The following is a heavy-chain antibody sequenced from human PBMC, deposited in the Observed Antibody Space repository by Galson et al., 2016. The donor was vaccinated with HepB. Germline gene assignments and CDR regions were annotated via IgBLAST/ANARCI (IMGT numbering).Heavy chain of an antibody. CDR2: IWFDGYNK. V-gene: IGHV3-33*06. Sequence: SLRLSCAASGFTFNTYGMHWVRQAPGKGLEWVAAIWFDGYNKYYGDSMKGRFTISRDNSKNTVYLQMNSLTVEDTAVYYCAKPKISMVGGALGGLEVWGQGTTVTVSS. CDR1: GFTFNTYG. CDR3: AKPKISMVGGALGGLEV. D-gene: IGHD3-10*01. J-gene: IGHJ6*02.